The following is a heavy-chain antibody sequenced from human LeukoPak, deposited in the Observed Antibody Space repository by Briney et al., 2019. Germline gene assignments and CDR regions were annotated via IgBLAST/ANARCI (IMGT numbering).Heavy chain of an antibody. D-gene: IGHD1-26*01. V-gene: IGHV4-34*01. CDR1: AGSLSAYY. CDR3: ARGVSPKGMGGHRFED. J-gene: IGHJ4*02. CDR2: ISHSGSS. Sequence: SETLSLTCAVYAGSLSAYYWTWIRQPPGKGLEWIGEISHSGSSNYNPSLKSRVTISVDTSKNQFSLNLSPVTAADTAVYYCARGVSPKGMGGHRFEDWGQGTLVTVSS.